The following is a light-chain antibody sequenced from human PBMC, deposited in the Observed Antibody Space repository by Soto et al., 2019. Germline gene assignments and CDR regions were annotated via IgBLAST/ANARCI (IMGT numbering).Light chain of an antibody. CDR2: GAS. CDR3: QQYNNWPPVT. CDR1: QSVSSN. Sequence: EIVMTQSPATLSVSPGERATLSCRASQSVSSNLAWHQQKPGQAPRLLIYGASTRATGIPARFSGSGSGTEFTLTISSLQSEDFAVYYRQQYNNWPPVTFGQGTKVDIK. V-gene: IGKV3-15*01. J-gene: IGKJ1*01.